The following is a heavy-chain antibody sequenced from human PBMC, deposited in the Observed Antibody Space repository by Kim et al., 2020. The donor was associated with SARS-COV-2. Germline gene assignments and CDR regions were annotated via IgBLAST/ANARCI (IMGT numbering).Heavy chain of an antibody. CDR1: GYSFTNYA. CDR2: INTGNDNT. V-gene: IGHV1-3*04. Sequence: ASVKVSCKASGYSFTNYAMHWVRQAPGQRLEWMGWINTGNDNTKYSQKFQGRVTITRDTSASTAYMELSSLRSEDTAVYYCARDFTAHSDSSGFYYDAFDIWGQGTMVTVSS. J-gene: IGHJ3*02. D-gene: IGHD3-22*01. CDR3: ARDFTAHSDSSGFYYDAFDI.